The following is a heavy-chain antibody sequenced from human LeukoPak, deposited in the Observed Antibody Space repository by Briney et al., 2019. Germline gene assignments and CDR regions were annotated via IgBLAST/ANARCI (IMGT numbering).Heavy chain of an antibody. V-gene: IGHV1-2*06. CDR3: ARGRKWRYGSGSYYHY. CDR1: GYTFTGYY. J-gene: IGHJ4*02. D-gene: IGHD3-10*01. CDR2: INPNSGGT. Sequence: ASVKVSCKASGYTFTGYYMHWVRQAPGQGLEWMGRINPNSGGTNYAQKFQGRVTMTRDTSISTAYMELSSLRSEDTAVYYCARGRKWRYGSGSYYHYWGQGTLVTISS.